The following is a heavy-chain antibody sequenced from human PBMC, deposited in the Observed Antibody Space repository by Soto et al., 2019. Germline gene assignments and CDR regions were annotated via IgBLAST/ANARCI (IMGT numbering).Heavy chain of an antibody. V-gene: IGHV3-30*18. CDR1: GFTFSSYG. CDR3: AKGDYGDPRWLGVDY. Sequence: GGSLRLSCAASGFTFSSYGMHWVRQAPGKGLEWVAVISYDGSNKYYADSVKGRFTISRDNSKNTLYLQMNSLRAEDTAVYYCAKGDYGDPRWLGVDYWGQGTLVTVSS. J-gene: IGHJ4*02. D-gene: IGHD4-17*01. CDR2: ISYDGSNK.